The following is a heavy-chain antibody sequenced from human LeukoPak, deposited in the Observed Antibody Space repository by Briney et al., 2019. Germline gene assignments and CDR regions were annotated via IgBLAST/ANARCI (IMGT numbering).Heavy chain of an antibody. V-gene: IGHV1-2*02. CDR2: INPNSGGT. CDR1: GYTFTGYY. Sequence: GSVKVSCTASGYTFTGYYMHWVRQAPGQGREWMGWINPNSGGTNYAKKFQGRVTMTRDTSISTAYMELSRLRSDDTAVYYCARGPEAIVVPAGMKGTPDAHPYYYGMYVRGQGTTVTVSS. J-gene: IGHJ6*02. CDR3: ARGPEAIVVPAGMKGTPDAHPYYYGMYV. D-gene: IGHD2-2*01.